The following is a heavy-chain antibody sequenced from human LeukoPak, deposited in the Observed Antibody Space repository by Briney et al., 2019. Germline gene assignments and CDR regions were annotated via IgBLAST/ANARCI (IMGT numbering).Heavy chain of an antibody. CDR2: ISYDGSNK. J-gene: IGHJ6*02. Sequence: GGSLRLSCAASGFTFSSYGMHWVRQAPGKGLEWVAVISYDGSNKYYADSVKGRFTISRDNSKNTLYLQMNSLRAEDTAVYYSAKDHGSSWYLVVVYYYGMDVWGQGTTVTVSS. CDR3: AKDHGSSWYLVVVYYYGMDV. CDR1: GFTFSSYG. V-gene: IGHV3-30*18. D-gene: IGHD6-13*01.